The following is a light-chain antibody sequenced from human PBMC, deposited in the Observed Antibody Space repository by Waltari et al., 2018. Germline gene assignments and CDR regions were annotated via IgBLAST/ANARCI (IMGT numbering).Light chain of an antibody. CDR2: GAS. CDR3: QHYVRLPVT. V-gene: IGKV3-20*01. Sequence: ELVLTQSPGTLSLSPGERATLSCRASQSVSKYLAWYQQKPGQAPRLLIYGASSRATGIPDRFSGSGSGTDFSLTISRLAPDDLAVYYCQHYVRLPVTFGQGTKVEI. CDR1: QSVSKY. J-gene: IGKJ1*01.